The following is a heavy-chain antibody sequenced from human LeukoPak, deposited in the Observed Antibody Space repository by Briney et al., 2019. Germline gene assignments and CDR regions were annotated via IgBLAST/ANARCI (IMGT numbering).Heavy chain of an antibody. CDR3: ARGGEVLWFGELLPSHFDY. Sequence: ASVKVSCKASGYTFTSYGISWVRQAPGQGLEWMGWISAYNGNTNYAQKLQGRVTMTTDTSTSTAYMELRSLRSDDTAVYYCARGGEVLWFGELLPSHFDYWGQGTLVTVSS. J-gene: IGHJ4*02. V-gene: IGHV1-18*01. CDR1: GYTFTSYG. D-gene: IGHD3-10*01. CDR2: ISAYNGNT.